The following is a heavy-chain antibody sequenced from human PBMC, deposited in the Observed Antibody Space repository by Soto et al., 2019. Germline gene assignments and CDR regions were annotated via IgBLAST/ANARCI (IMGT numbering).Heavy chain of an antibody. CDR3: ERHLRSPQCMTSIFT. CDR1: GYSFTNYW. V-gene: IGHV5-10-1*01. D-gene: IGHD3-3*01. Sequence: GESLKISCNCYGYSFTNYWISWVRQMPGKGLEWMGRIDPSDSYPNYSPSFQGHVTISADKSISTAYLQWSSLKASDTAMYYCERHLRSPQCMTSIFTWGQGTQVTVYS. CDR2: IDPSDSYP. J-gene: IGHJ4*02.